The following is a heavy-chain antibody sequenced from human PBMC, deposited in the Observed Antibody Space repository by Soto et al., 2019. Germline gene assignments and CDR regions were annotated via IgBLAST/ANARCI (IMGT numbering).Heavy chain of an antibody. CDR3: AREAREQWLVPDGAFDI. CDR2: ISSSSSTI. D-gene: IGHD6-19*01. CDR1: GFTFSSYS. J-gene: IGHJ3*02. Sequence: PGGSLRLSCAASGFTFSSYSMNWVRQAPGKGLEWVSYISSSSSTIYYADSVKGRFTISRDNAKNSLYLQMNSLRAEDTAVYYCAREAREQWLVPDGAFDIWGQGTMVTVSS. V-gene: IGHV3-48*01.